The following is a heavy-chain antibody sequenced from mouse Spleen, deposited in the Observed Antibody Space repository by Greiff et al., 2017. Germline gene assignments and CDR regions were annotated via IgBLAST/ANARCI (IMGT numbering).Heavy chain of an antibody. Sequence: DVMLVESGGGLVKLGGSLKLSCAASGFTFSSYYMSWVRQTPEKRLEWVATISSGGGSTYYPDSVKGRFTISRDNAKNTLYLQMSSLNSEDTAVYYCARDYYGSSLFAYWGQGTLVTVSA. J-gene: IGHJ3*01. CDR1: GFTFSSYY. V-gene: IGHV5-6-4*01. CDR2: ISSGGGST. D-gene: IGHD1-1*01. CDR3: ARDYYGSSLFAY.